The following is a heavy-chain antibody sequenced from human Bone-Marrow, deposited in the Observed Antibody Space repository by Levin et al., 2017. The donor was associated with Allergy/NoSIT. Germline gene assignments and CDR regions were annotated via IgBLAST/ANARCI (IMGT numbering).Heavy chain of an antibody. CDR3: TTDLKVGSPAAVSLHVDY. V-gene: IGHV3-15*01. D-gene: IGHD6-13*01. CDR2: IKSKTDGGTT. CDR1: GFTFSNAW. Sequence: GESLKISCAASGFTFSNAWMSWVRQAPGKGLEWVGRIKSKTDGGTTDYAAPVKGRFTISRDDSKNTLYLQMNSLKTEDTAVYYCTTDLKVGSPAAVSLHVDYWGQGTLVTVSS. J-gene: IGHJ4*02.